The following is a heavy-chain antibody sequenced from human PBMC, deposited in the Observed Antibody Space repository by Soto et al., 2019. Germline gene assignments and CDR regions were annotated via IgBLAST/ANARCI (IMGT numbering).Heavy chain of an antibody. J-gene: IGHJ4*02. CDR3: ARVVYYSNYVDY. Sequence: SETLSLTCTVSGGSISSGDYYWSWIRQPPGKGLEWIGYIYYSGSTYYNPSLKSRVTISVDTSKNQFSLKLTSVTAADTAVYYCARVVYYSNYVDYWGQGTLVTVSS. CDR1: GGSISSGDYY. CDR2: IYYSGST. D-gene: IGHD4-4*01. V-gene: IGHV4-30-4*01.